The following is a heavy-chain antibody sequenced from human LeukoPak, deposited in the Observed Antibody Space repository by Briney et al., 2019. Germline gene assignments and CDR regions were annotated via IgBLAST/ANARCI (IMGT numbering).Heavy chain of an antibody. V-gene: IGHV1-8*03. D-gene: IGHD6-13*01. J-gene: IGHJ5*02. CDR1: GYTFTSYD. CDR3: ARGRDSSSWYRRDWFDP. CDR2: MNPNSGNT. Sequence: AASVKVSCKASGYTFTSYDINWVRQATGQGLEWMGWMNPNSGNTGYAQKFQGRATITRNTSISTAYMELSSLRSEDTAVYYCARGRDSSSWYRRDWFDPWGQGTLVTVSS.